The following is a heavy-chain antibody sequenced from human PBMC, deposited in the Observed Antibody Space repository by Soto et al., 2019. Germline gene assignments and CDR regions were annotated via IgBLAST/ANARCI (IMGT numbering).Heavy chain of an antibody. V-gene: IGHV4-39*01. CDR2: IYYSRRT. J-gene: IGHJ4*02. Sequence: SETLALTCMVSGESISSSSYYWCWIRPPPGKGLEWIGSIYYSRRTYYNPSFKSRVTISIDTSKNQFSLKLSHGTATDTAVYYCVRQRRTVLTHHDSGHWGQGDLATV. CDR3: VRQRRTVLTHHDSGH. CDR1: GESISSSSYY. D-gene: IGHD2-8*02.